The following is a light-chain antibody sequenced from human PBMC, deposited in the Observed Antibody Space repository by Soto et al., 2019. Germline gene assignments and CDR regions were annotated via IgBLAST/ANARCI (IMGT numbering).Light chain of an antibody. V-gene: IGKV3-15*01. J-gene: IGKJ1*01. CDR1: QSISSN. CDR3: PPYNNWPPWT. CDR2: GAS. Sequence: EIVMTQSPATLSVSPGERATLSCRASQSISSNLAWYQQKPGQAPRLLIYGASTRATGIPARFSGSGSGTEFTLTISSLQSEDFAVYYCPPYNNWPPWTFGQGTKVEIK.